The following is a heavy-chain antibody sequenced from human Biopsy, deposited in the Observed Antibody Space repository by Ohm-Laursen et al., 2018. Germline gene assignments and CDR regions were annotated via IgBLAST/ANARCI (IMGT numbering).Heavy chain of an antibody. D-gene: IGHD3-22*01. CDR2: IWYDGSNK. Sequence: SSLRLSCAASGFTFSSYGMHWVRQAPGKGLEWVAVIWYDGSNKYYADSVKGRFTISRDDPKNTLHLQMNSLRAEDTAVYYCAREGDDSSGYTPHYFDYWGQGTLVTVSS. V-gene: IGHV3-33*01. J-gene: IGHJ4*02. CDR1: GFTFSSYG. CDR3: AREGDDSSGYTPHYFDY.